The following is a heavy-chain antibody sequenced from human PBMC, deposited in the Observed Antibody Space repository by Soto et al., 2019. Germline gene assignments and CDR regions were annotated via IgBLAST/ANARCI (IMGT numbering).Heavy chain of an antibody. D-gene: IGHD3-22*01. CDR1: EFTCSIYA. V-gene: IGHV3-23*01. Sequence: PGGSMNLSCSASEFTCSIYAMSWVRQDPGKGLEWVSAISGSGGSTYYADSVKGRFTISRDNSKNTLYLQMNSLRAEDTAVYYCAKDPSYDSAGYFDYWGQGTLVTVSS. CDR3: AKDPSYDSAGYFDY. CDR2: ISGSGGST. J-gene: IGHJ4*02.